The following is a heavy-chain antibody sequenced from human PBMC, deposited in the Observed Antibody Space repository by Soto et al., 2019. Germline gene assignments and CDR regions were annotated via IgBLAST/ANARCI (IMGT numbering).Heavy chain of an antibody. CDR2: MNPNSGNT. CDR3: ARDEQFGDLYWFDP. CDR1: GYTFSTYD. D-gene: IGHD2-21*02. J-gene: IGHJ5*02. Sequence: GASVKVSCKASGYTFSTYDINWVRQAAGQGLEWMGWMNPNSGNTGYAQKFQGRVTMTWNTSISTAYLELSSLTSEDTARYYCARDEQFGDLYWFDPWGQGTLVTVSS. V-gene: IGHV1-8*01.